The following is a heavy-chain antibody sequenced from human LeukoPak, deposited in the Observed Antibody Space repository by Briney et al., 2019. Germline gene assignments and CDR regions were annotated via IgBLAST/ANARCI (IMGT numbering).Heavy chain of an antibody. V-gene: IGHV3-23*01. CDR1: GFTFSSYA. J-gene: IGHJ4*02. Sequence: GGSLRLSCAASGFTFSSYAMSWVRQAPGKGLEWVSAISGSGGSTYYADSVKGRFTISRDNSKNTLYLQMNSLRAEDTAVYYCAKARGYYYDSSGYFDYWGQGTLVTVSS. CDR3: AKARGYYYDSSGYFDY. CDR2: ISGSGGST. D-gene: IGHD3-22*01.